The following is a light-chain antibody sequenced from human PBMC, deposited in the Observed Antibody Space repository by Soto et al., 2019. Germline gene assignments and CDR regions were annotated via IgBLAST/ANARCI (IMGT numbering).Light chain of an antibody. J-gene: IGLJ1*01. CDR2: DVS. CDR3: NSYTSSSTLYV. V-gene: IGLV2-14*01. CDR1: SSDVGGYNY. Sequence: QSALTQPASVSGSPGQSITISCTGTSSDVGGYNYVSWYQQHPGKAPKLMIYDVSVRPSGVSNRFSGSKSGSTASLTISGLQAEDEADYYCNSYTSSSTLYVFGTGTKLTVL.